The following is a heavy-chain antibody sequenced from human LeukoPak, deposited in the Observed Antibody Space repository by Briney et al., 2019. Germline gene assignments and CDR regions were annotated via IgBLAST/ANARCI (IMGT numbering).Heavy chain of an antibody. V-gene: IGHV1-69*13. Sequence: ASVKVSCKASGGTFSSYAISWVRQAPGQGLEWMGGIIPISGTANYAQKFQGRVTITADESTSTAYMELSSLRSEDTAVYYCARSSSSWFNWFDPWGQGTLVTVSS. J-gene: IGHJ5*02. CDR1: GGTFSSYA. D-gene: IGHD6-13*01. CDR3: ARSSSSWFNWFDP. CDR2: IIPISGTA.